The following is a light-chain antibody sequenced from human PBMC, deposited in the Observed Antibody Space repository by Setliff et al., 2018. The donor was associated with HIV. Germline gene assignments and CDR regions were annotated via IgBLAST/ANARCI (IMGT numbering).Light chain of an antibody. J-gene: IGLJ1*01. CDR3: CSNTGSNTYV. CDR1: SSDIGRYNL. Sequence: QSALTQPASVSGSPGQSITISCTGTSSDIGRYNLVSWYQQYPGKAPNLMIYQATKRPSGVSNRFSGSKSGNTASLTISGLQAEDEADYYCCSNTGSNTYVFGSGTKVTV. CDR2: QAT. V-gene: IGLV2-23*01.